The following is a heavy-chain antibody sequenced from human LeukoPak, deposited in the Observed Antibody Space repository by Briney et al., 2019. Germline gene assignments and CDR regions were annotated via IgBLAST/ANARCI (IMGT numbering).Heavy chain of an antibody. CDR2: ISGSGSRT. J-gene: IGHJ5*02. CDR3: AKGKWVSGWFDP. CDR1: EFTFSSYA. Sequence: GGSLRLSCAASEFTFSSYAMNWVRQAPGKGLEWVSGISGSGSRTHYADSVKGRFTISRDNSKNTLYLQMNSLRAEDTAVYYCAKGKWVSGWFDPWGQGTLVTVSS. V-gene: IGHV3-23*01. D-gene: IGHD1-26*01.